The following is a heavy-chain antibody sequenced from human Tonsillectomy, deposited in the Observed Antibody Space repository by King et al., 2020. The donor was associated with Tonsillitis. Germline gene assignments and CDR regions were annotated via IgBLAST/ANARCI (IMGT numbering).Heavy chain of an antibody. CDR1: GYSFTRNW. V-gene: IGHV5-51*01. Sequence: VQLVESGAEVKKPGESLKISCKGSGYSFTRNWIGWVRQLPGKGLEWMGIIYPGDSDTRYSPSFQCQVTISADKSISTAYLQWTSLKASDTAMYYCERLGTLVRGVIDYYYGMDVWGQGTTVTVSS. D-gene: IGHD3-10*01. CDR2: IYPGDSDT. CDR3: ERLGTLVRGVIDYYYGMDV. J-gene: IGHJ6*02.